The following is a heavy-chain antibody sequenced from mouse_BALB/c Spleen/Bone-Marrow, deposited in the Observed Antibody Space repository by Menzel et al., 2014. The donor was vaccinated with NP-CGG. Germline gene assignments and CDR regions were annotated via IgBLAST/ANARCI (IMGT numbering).Heavy chain of an antibody. CDR1: GYTFTSYW. D-gene: IGHD2-4*01. Sequence: QVQLQQSGAELVKPGASVKLSCKASGYTFTSYWMHWVKQRPGQGLEWIGEINPSNGRTNYNEKFKSKATLTVDKSSSTAYMQLSSLTSEDSAVYYCARLTMITTDYAMDYWGQGTSVTVSS. CDR3: ARLTMITTDYAMDY. J-gene: IGHJ4*01. V-gene: IGHV1S81*02. CDR2: INPSNGRT.